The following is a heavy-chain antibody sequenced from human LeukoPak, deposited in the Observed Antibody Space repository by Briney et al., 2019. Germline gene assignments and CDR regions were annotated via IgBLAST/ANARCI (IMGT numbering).Heavy chain of an antibody. D-gene: IGHD3-3*01. CDR1: GYTFTSYG. V-gene: IGHV1-18*01. Sequence: ASVRVSCKASGYTFTSYGISWVRQAPGQGLEWMGWISAYNGNTNYAQKLQGRVTMTTDTSTSTAYMELRNLRSDDTAVYYCARDFAEGYYTWFDPWGQGTLVTVSS. CDR2: ISAYNGNT. J-gene: IGHJ5*02. CDR3: ARDFAEGYYTWFDP.